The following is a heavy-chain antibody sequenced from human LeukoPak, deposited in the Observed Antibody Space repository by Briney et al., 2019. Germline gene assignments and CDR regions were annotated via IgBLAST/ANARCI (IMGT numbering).Heavy chain of an antibody. CDR1: GFTFSSYW. V-gene: IGHV3-74*01. D-gene: IGHD1-7*01. J-gene: IGHJ4*02. CDR3: AKDQRMGITGTFDY. CDR2: INSDGSST. Sequence: GGSLRLSCAASGFTFSSYWMHWVRQAPGKGLVWVSRINSDGSSTSYADSVKGRFTISRDNAKNTLYLQMNSLKTEDTAVYSCAKDQRMGITGTFDYWGQGTLVTVSS.